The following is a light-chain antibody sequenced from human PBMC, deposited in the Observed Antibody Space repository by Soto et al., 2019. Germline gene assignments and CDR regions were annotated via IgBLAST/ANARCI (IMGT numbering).Light chain of an antibody. CDR2: EVT. CDR3: SSYTSRSTLV. J-gene: IGLJ1*01. Sequence: QSALTQPASVSGSPGQSITISCTGTSSDVGGYNYVSWYQQHPGEAPKLMIYEVTNRPSGVSNRFSGSKSGNTASLTISGLQAEDEADYYCSSYTSRSTLVFGTGTKVTV. CDR1: SSDVGGYNY. V-gene: IGLV2-14*01.